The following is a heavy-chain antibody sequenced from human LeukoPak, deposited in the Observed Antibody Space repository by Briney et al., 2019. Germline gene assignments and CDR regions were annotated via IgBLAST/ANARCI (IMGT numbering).Heavy chain of an antibody. CDR3: ARDPNSYYGSGDLLGY. V-gene: IGHV1-2*02. J-gene: IGHJ4*02. D-gene: IGHD3-10*01. CDR2: IKPNSGGT. Sequence: GASVKVSCKASGYTFTGYYMHWVRQAPGQGLEWMGWIKPNSGGTNYAQKFQGRVTMTRDTSISTAYMELSRLRSDDTAVYYCARDPNSYYGSGDLLGYWGQGTLVTVSS. CDR1: GYTFTGYY.